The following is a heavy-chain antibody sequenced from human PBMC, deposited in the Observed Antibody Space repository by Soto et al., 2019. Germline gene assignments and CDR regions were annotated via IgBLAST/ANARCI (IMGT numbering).Heavy chain of an antibody. CDR1: GFTFDSFA. CDR3: ARGAVMPDS. V-gene: IGHV3-23*01. CDR2: ISASGGST. D-gene: IGHD3-16*01. Sequence: PGGSLRLSCAASGFTFDSFAMTWVRQAPGKGLEWVSAISASGGSTFYADSVKGRFTISRDSSKSTLYLQMSSLRAEDTAAYYCARGAVMPDSWGQGTLVTVSS. J-gene: IGHJ4*02.